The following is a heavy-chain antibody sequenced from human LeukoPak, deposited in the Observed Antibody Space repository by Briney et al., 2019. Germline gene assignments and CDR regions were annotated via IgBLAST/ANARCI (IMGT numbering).Heavy chain of an antibody. J-gene: IGHJ4*02. CDR2: ISYDGSNK. Sequence: GGSLRLSCAASGFTFSSYAMHWVRQAPGKGLEWVAVISYDGSNKYYADSVKGRFAISRDNSKNTLYLQMNSLRAEDTAVYYCARGQNIFDWLLFPLDYWGQGTLVTVSS. V-gene: IGHV3-30*09. CDR1: GFTFSSYA. CDR3: ARGQNIFDWLLFPLDY. D-gene: IGHD3-9*01.